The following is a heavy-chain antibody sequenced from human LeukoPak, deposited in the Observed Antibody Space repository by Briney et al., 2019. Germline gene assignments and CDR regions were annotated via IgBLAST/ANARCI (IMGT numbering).Heavy chain of an antibody. CDR2: ISSSSSYI. CDR3: ARAEVGATWDTYAFDI. J-gene: IGHJ3*02. D-gene: IGHD1-26*01. V-gene: IGHV3-21*01. Sequence: GGSLRLSCAASGFTFSSYSMNWVRQAPGKGLEWVSSISSSSSYIYYADSVRGRFTISRDNAKNSLYLQMNSLRAEDTAVYYCARAEVGATWDTYAFDIWGQGTMVTVSS. CDR1: GFTFSSYS.